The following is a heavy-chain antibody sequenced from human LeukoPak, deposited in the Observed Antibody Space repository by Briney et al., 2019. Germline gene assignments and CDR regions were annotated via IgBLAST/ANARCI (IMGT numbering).Heavy chain of an antibody. J-gene: IGHJ4*02. V-gene: IGHV3-30*18. Sequence: GGSLRLSCAASGFTFSNYGMHWVRQAPGKGLEWVAGISCDGSKIYFGDSVKGRFTISRGNSKNTLSLQMNSLRAEDTAMYYCTKGRALDGRHSEFDYWGQGTLVTVSS. CDR1: GFTFSNYG. CDR3: TKGRALDGRHSEFDY. D-gene: IGHD4-23*01. CDR2: ISCDGSKI.